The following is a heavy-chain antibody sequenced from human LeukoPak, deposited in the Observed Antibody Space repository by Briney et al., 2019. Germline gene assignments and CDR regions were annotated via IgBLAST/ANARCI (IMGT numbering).Heavy chain of an antibody. CDR2: ISYSGST. J-gene: IGHJ4*02. D-gene: IGHD2-21*01. Sequence: SETLSLTCTVSVGSVSSVGYYLSWIRQLPGKGLEWIGYISYSGSTYYNPSLKSRVSISIDTSKNQFYLRLSSVTAADTAVYYCAREGGDNSFDYWGQGTLVTVSS. CDR3: AREGGDNSFDY. CDR1: VGSVSSVGYY. V-gene: IGHV4-31*03.